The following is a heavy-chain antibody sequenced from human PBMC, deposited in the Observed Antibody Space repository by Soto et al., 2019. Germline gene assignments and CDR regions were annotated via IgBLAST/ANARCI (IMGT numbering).Heavy chain of an antibody. D-gene: IGHD6-13*01. V-gene: IGHV1-69*12. CDR3: GRVQAYSSSPNYGMGG. J-gene: IGHJ6*02. CDR2: IIPSFGTA. CDR1: GGTFSSYA. Sequence: QVQLVQSGAEVKKPGSSVKVSCKASGGTFSSYAISWVRQAPGQGLEWMGGIIPSFGTANYAQKFQGRVTITADEPTSTAYMELSSLRAEDTAVYYCGRVQAYSSSPNYGMGGWGQGTTVTLSS.